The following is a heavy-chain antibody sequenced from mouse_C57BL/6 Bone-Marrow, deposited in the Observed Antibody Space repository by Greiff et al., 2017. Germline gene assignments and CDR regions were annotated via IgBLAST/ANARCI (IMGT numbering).Heavy chain of an antibody. CDR3: ARSYYDYDGSYWYFDV. CDR2: INYDGSST. CDR1: GFTFSDYY. D-gene: IGHD2-4*01. J-gene: IGHJ1*03. Sequence: EVKLVESEGGLVQPGSSMKLSCTASGFTFSDYYMAWVRQVPEKGLEWVANINYDGSSTYYLDSLKSRFIISRDNAKNILYLQMSSLKSEDTASYYCARSYYDYDGSYWYFDVWGTGTTVTVSS. V-gene: IGHV5-16*01.